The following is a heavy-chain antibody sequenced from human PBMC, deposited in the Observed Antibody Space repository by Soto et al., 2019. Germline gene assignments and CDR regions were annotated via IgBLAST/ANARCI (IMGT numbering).Heavy chain of an antibody. CDR2: IYHSGST. V-gene: IGHV4-30-2*01. CDR3: ARGGGSYYNGAFDI. J-gene: IGHJ3*02. D-gene: IGHD3-10*01. CDR1: GGSISSGGYS. Sequence: QLPLQESGSGLVKPSQTLSLTCAVSGGSISSGGYSWSWIRQPPGKGLEWIGYIYHSGSTYYNPSLKSRVTISVDRSKNQFSLKLSSVTAADTAVYYCARGGGSYYNGAFDIWGQGTMVTVSS.